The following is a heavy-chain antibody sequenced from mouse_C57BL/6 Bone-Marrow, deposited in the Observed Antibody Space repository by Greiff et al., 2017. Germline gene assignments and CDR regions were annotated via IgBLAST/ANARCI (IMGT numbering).Heavy chain of an antibody. CDR1: GFTFSDFY. CDR3: ARDGDGGAMDY. Sequence: EVKLVESGGGLVQSGRSLRLSCATSGFTFSDFYMEWVRQAPGKGLEWIAASRNKANDYTTEYSASVKGRFIVSRDTSQSVLYLQMNALRAEDTAIYYCARDGDGGAMDYWGQGTSVTVSS. J-gene: IGHJ4*01. V-gene: IGHV7-1*01. CDR2: SRNKANDYTT.